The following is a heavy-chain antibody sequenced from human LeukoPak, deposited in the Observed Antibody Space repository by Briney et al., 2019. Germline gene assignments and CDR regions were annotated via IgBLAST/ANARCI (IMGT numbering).Heavy chain of an antibody. CDR2: ISGSGGST. J-gene: IGHJ5*02. CDR1: GFTFSSYA. V-gene: IGHV3-23*01. D-gene: IGHD3-22*01. Sequence: GRSLRLSCAASGFTFSSYAMHWVRQAPGKGLEWVSAISGSGGSTYYADSVKGRFTISRDNSKNTLYLQMNSLRAEDTAVYYCAKVSYYYDRDWFDPWGQGTLVTVSS. CDR3: AKVSYYYDRDWFDP.